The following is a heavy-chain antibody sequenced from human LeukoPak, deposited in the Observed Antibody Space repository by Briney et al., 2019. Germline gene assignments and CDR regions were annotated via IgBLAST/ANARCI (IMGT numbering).Heavy chain of an antibody. CDR3: ARDSSSWYGATYYYYGMDV. J-gene: IGHJ6*02. D-gene: IGHD6-13*01. Sequence: RASVKVSCKASGGTFSSYAIRWVRRAPGQGLEWMGRIIPILGIANYAQKFQGRVTITADKSTSTAYMELSSLRSEDTAVYYCARDSSSWYGATYYYYGMDVWGQGTTVTVSS. V-gene: IGHV1-69*04. CDR2: IIPILGIA. CDR1: GGTFSSYA.